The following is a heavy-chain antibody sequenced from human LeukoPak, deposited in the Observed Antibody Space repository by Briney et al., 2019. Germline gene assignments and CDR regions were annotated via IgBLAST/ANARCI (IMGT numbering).Heavy chain of an antibody. CDR3: ARGPVEAVFGVSTED. Sequence: GASVKVSCKASGYTFTSYDINWVRQATGQGIEWMGWMNPNSGNTGYAQKFQGRVSMTRDTSISTAYMELSSLRSEDTAVYYCARGPVEAVFGVSTEDWGQGTTVTVSS. CDR2: MNPNSGNT. CDR1: GYTFTSYD. D-gene: IGHD3-10*02. V-gene: IGHV1-8*01. J-gene: IGHJ6*02.